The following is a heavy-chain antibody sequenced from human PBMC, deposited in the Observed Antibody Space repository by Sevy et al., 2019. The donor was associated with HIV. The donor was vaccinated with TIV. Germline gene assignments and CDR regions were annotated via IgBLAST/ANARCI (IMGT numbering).Heavy chain of an antibody. J-gene: IGHJ4*02. Sequence: SETLSLTCTVSGASISSSGYYWGWIRQPPGKGLEWIAIIRYTGSTYYNPSLRSLVTISADASKNQFSLRLNSVTAADTAVYYCAGPTLTYSSGWSYYDHWGQGTVVTVSS. CDR1: GASISSSGYY. D-gene: IGHD6-19*01. V-gene: IGHV4-39*01. CDR2: IRYTGST. CDR3: AGPTLTYSSGWSYYDH.